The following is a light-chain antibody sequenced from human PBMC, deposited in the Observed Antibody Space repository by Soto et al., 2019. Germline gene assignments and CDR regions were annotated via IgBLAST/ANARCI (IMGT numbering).Light chain of an antibody. Sequence: DVQMTQSTSSVSASVGYRVTISCWASQGINKGLAWYQQKPGKAPKILIYAASSLQSGVPSRFTGSGSGTDFTLTISNLKNEDFATYYCQQANSFTWTFGQGTKVDIK. CDR1: QGINKG. CDR2: AAS. V-gene: IGKV1-12*01. J-gene: IGKJ1*01. CDR3: QQANSFTWT.